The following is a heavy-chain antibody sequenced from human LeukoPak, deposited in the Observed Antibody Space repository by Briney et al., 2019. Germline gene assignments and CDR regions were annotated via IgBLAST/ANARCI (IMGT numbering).Heavy chain of an antibody. Sequence: PGGSLRLSCAASGFTFSSYWIRWVRQVPGKGLVWVSRIHGDGRTTTYADSVKGRFTISRDNAKNTLYLQMNSLRAEDTAVYYCARDNGENYHTAFDYWGQGTLVTVSS. J-gene: IGHJ4*02. V-gene: IGHV3-74*01. CDR2: IHGDGRTT. CDR3: ARDNGENYHTAFDY. D-gene: IGHD2-8*01. CDR1: GFTFSSYW.